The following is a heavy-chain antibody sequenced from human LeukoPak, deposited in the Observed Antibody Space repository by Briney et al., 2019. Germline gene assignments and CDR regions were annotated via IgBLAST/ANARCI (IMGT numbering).Heavy chain of an antibody. J-gene: IGHJ4*02. D-gene: IGHD6-6*01. V-gene: IGHV1-46*01. CDR2: INPSGGGT. Sequence: ASVKVSCKASGYTFTSYYMHWVRQAPGQGLEWMGIINPSGGGTSYAQKFQGRVTMTRDMSTSTVYMELSSLRSEDTAVYYCARGSREEYSSSSGEYYFDYWGQGTLVTVSS. CDR1: GYTFTSYY. CDR3: ARGSREEYSSSSGEYYFDY.